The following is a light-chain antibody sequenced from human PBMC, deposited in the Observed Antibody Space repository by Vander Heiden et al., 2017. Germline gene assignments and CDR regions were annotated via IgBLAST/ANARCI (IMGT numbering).Light chain of an antibody. CDR2: QDS. V-gene: IGLV3-1*01. CDR1: KLGDNY. CDR3: QAWDSIFVV. J-gene: IGLJ2*01. Sequence: SYELTQPPSVSVSPGQTASITCSGDKLGDNYACWYQQKPGQSPVLVIYQDSKRPSGIPERFSGSNSGNTATLTISGTQAMDEADYYCQAWDSIFVVFGGGTKLTVL.